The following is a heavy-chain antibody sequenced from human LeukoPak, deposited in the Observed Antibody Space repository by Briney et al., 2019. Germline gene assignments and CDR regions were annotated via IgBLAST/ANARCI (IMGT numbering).Heavy chain of an antibody. CDR3: TRRGPVAGPYYFDS. J-gene: IGHJ4*02. CDR2: IYPGDSDS. V-gene: IGHV5-51*01. D-gene: IGHD6-19*01. Sequence: GESLKISCKASGYNFATYWIGWVRQMPGKGLEWMGIIYPGDSDSTYSPSFQGQVTISVDKSISTAYLQWSSLKASDTAMYYCTRRGPVAGPYYFDSWGQGTLVTVSS. CDR1: GYNFATYW.